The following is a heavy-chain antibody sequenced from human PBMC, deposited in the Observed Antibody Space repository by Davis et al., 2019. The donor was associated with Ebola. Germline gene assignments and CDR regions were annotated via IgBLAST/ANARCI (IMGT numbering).Heavy chain of an antibody. CDR1: GYTFTRYG. CDR2: ISAYNGNT. J-gene: IGHJ5*02. D-gene: IGHD3-10*01. CDR3: ARAVTMVLPSGWFDP. V-gene: IGHV1-18*01. Sequence: AASVKVSCKASGYTFTRYGISWVRQAPGQGLEWMGWISAYNGNTNYAQNLQGRVNRTTDTSTRTAYMEVRSLRYDDTAVYYCARAVTMVLPSGWFDPWGQGTLVTVSS.